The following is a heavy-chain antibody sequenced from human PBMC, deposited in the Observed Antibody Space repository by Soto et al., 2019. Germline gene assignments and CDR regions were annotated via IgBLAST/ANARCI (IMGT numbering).Heavy chain of an antibody. V-gene: IGHV4-4*02. Sequence: GTLSLTCTVSGDSISSDKWWSWVRQPPGKGLEWIGEIHHSGNSNYNPSLKSRVIISVDKSKNQFSLNLSSVTAADTAVYYCAARNGAYYYDSSGYFPHWGQGTLVTVSS. CDR1: GDSISSDKW. D-gene: IGHD3-22*01. CDR2: IHHSGNS. J-gene: IGHJ4*02. CDR3: AARNGAYYYDSSGYFPH.